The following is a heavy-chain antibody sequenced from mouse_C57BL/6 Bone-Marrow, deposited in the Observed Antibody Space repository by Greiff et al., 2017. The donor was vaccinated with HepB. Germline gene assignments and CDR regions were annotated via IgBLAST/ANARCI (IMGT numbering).Heavy chain of an antibody. V-gene: IGHV5-9-1*02. CDR3: TRSPYYYGSRYFDY. Sequence: EVQVVESGEGLVKPGGSLKLSCAASGFTFSSYAMSWVRQTPEKRLEWVAYISSGGDYIYYADTVKGRFTISRDNARNTLYLQMSSLKSEDTAMYYCTRSPYYYGSRYFDYWGQGTTLTVSS. D-gene: IGHD1-1*01. CDR2: ISSGGDYI. J-gene: IGHJ2*01. CDR1: GFTFSSYA.